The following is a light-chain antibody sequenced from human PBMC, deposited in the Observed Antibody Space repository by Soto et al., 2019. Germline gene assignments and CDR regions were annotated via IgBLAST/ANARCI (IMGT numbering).Light chain of an antibody. CDR3: QQYGTSPNP. Sequence: EVVLTQSPGTLSLSPGERATLSCRASQSVNNNYVAWYQQRPGQAPRLLVYLASGRAAGIPDRFSGSGSGTDFTLTISRLEPEDFAMYYCQQYGTSPNPFGQGTKLEIK. CDR2: LAS. J-gene: IGKJ2*01. CDR1: QSVNNNY. V-gene: IGKV3-20*01.